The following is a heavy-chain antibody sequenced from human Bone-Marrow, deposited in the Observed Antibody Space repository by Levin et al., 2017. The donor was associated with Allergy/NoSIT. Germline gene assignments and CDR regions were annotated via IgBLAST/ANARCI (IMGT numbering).Heavy chain of an antibody. CDR2: IKQDGSEK. V-gene: IGHV3-7*01. D-gene: IGHD6-19*01. Sequence: GESLKISCAASGFTFSSYWMSWVRQAPGKGLEWVANIKQDGSEKYYVDSVKGRFTISRDNAKNSLYLQMNSLRAEDTAVYYCARDGVVEQWLVRFDPWGQGTLVTVSS. CDR1: GFTFSSYW. J-gene: IGHJ5*02. CDR3: ARDGVVEQWLVRFDP.